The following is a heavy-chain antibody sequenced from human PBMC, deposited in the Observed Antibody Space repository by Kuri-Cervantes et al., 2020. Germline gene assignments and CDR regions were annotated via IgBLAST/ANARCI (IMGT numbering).Heavy chain of an antibody. CDR1: GFTFRNYV. Sequence: GGSLRLSCAASGFTFRNYVMHWVRRAPGKGLEWVAVISYDGRNKYYADSVKGRFTVSRDNAKNSPYLQMNSLRAEDTAVYYCARAHYYDSSGYYYPGKISYWGQGTLVTVSS. D-gene: IGHD3-22*01. CDR3: ARAHYYDSSGYYYPGKISY. CDR2: ISYDGRNK. J-gene: IGHJ4*02. V-gene: IGHV3-30*03.